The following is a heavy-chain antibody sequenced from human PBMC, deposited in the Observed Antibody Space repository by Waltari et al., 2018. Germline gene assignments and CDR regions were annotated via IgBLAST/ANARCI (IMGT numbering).Heavy chain of an antibody. CDR3: TRSDESSGYYSYFDY. CDR2: IYYSGST. V-gene: IGHV4-59*01. J-gene: IGHJ4*02. D-gene: IGHD3-22*01. CDR1: GGSIRTYS. Sequence: QVHMQESGPGLAKPSETPSPTCPVSGGSIRTYSRSWIRQPPGKGLEWIGYIYYSGSTNYNPSLKSRVTILVDTSKNQFSLNLSSVTAADTAVYYCTRSDESSGYYSYFDYWGQGTLVTVSS.